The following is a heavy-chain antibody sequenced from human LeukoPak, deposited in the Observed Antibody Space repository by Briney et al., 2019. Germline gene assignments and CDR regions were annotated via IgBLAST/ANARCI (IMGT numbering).Heavy chain of an antibody. CDR1: GGSISGYY. J-gene: IGHJ3*02. CDR3: GRFGELGLWAFDI. V-gene: IGHV4-59*01. D-gene: IGHD3-10*01. CDR2: IYYSGST. Sequence: SETLSLTCTVSGGSISGYYWSWIRQPPGKGLEWIGYIYYSGSTNYNPSLKSRVTISVDTSKNQFSLKLSSVTAADTAVYYCGRFGELGLWAFDIWGQGTMVTVSS.